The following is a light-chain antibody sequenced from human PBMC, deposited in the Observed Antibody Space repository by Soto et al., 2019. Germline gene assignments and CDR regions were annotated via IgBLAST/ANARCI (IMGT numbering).Light chain of an antibody. CDR2: GNS. J-gene: IGLJ1*01. CDR3: QSYDSSLSGSGV. V-gene: IGLV1-40*01. CDR1: SSNIGAGYD. Sequence: QSVLTQPPSVSGAPGQRVTISCTGSSSNIGAGYDVHWYQQLPGTAPKLLIYGNSNRPSGVPDRFSGSKSGTSASLAITGLQAEDEADYYCQSYDSSLSGSGVCGTGTKLTVL.